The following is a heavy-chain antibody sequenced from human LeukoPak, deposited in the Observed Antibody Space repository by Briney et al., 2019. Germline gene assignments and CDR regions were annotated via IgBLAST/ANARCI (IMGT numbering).Heavy chain of an antibody. V-gene: IGHV3-9*01. CDR3: AKATDILTGFLDY. CDR2: ISWNSGSI. Sequence: GGSLRLSCAASGFTFDDYAMHWVRQAPGQGLGRVSGISWNSGSIGYADSVKGRFTISRDNAKNSLYLQMNSLRAEDTALYYCAKATDILTGFLDYWGQGTLVTVSS. D-gene: IGHD3-9*01. CDR1: GFTFDDYA. J-gene: IGHJ4*02.